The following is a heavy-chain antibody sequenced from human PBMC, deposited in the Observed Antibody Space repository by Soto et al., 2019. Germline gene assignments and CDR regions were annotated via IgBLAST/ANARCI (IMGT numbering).Heavy chain of an antibody. CDR1: GFTFSSYD. CDR2: IGTAGDT. D-gene: IGHD6-13*01. CDR3: ARGWLATGGYLSYMVV. J-gene: IGHJ6*03. Sequence: EVQLVESGGGLIQPGGSLRLSCAASGFTFSSYDMHWVRQATGKGLEWVSAIGTAGDTYYPDSVKGRFTISRENAKNSLYLQMNRLRAGDRALYYCARGWLATGGYLSYMVVWGKGTTVTVSS. V-gene: IGHV3-13*01.